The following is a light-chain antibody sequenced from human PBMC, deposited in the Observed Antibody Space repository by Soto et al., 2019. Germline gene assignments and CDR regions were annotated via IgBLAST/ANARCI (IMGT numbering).Light chain of an antibody. CDR2: KSS. V-gene: IGKV1-5*03. J-gene: IGKJ1*01. Sequence: DIQMTQSPSTLSASVGDRVTITCRASQSISSWLAWYQQKPGKAPKLLIYKSSSLASGVPSRFSGSGSGTAFTLTISSLQPDDFATYYCQQYNSYPWTFGQATKVEIK. CDR3: QQYNSYPWT. CDR1: QSISSW.